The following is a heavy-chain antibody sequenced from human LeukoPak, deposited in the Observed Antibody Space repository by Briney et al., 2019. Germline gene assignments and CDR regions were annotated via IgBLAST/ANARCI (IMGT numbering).Heavy chain of an antibody. CDR3: ASGDRSSGYYYFDY. CDR1: GGSISSYY. Sequence: SETLSLTCTVSGGSISSYYWSWIRQPPGKGLEWIGYIYYSGSTNYNPSLKGRVTISVDTSKNQFSLKLSSVTAADTAVYYCASGDRSSGYYYFDYWGQGTLVTVSS. D-gene: IGHD3-22*01. CDR2: IYYSGST. J-gene: IGHJ4*02. V-gene: IGHV4-59*01.